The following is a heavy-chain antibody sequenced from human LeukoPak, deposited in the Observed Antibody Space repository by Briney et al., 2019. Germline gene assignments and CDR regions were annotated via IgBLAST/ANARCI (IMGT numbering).Heavy chain of an antibody. Sequence: GGSLRLSCAASGFTFSSYAMSWVRQAPGKGLEWVSAISGSGGSTYYTDSVKGRFTISRDNSKNTLYLQMNSLKTEDTAVYYCTTADWGFPWGQGTLVTVSS. J-gene: IGHJ5*02. D-gene: IGHD7-27*01. CDR3: TTADWGFP. V-gene: IGHV3-23*01. CDR2: ISGSGGST. CDR1: GFTFSSYA.